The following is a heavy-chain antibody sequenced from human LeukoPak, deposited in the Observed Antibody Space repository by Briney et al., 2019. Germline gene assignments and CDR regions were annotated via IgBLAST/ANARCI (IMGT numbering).Heavy chain of an antibody. CDR1: GYTLENYW. J-gene: IGHJ5*02. D-gene: IGHD6-19*01. V-gene: IGHV5-51*01. Sequence: GASPKISSSGSGYTLENYWIAWVRPLPGQGLEWMGIYYPDDSDNTYSPSVEGQVTISVDKSIKPAYLQWNGLEASDSAIYYCARQGVAVAGTLWLDPWGQGTLVTDSS. CDR2: YYPDDSDN. CDR3: ARQGVAVAGTLWLDP.